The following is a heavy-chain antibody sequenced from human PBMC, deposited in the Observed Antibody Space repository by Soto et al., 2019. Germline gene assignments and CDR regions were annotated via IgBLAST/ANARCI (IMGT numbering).Heavy chain of an antibody. J-gene: IGHJ4*02. CDR3: ARLIYSYGEAYFDC. Sequence: LQLQESGPGLVKPSETLSLTCPVSGGSIISSGYYWGWIRQPPGKGLEWIGSIYYTGSTYYNPYHKSRVTIAVDTSKNQFSLRLSSVTAADTAVYYCARLIYSYGEAYFDCWGQGTLVTVSS. V-gene: IGHV4-39*01. CDR1: GGSIISSGYY. D-gene: IGHD5-18*01. CDR2: IYYTGST.